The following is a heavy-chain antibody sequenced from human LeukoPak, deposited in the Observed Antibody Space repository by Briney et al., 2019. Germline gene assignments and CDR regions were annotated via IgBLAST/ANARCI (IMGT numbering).Heavy chain of an antibody. J-gene: IGHJ5*02. V-gene: IGHV4-38-2*01. D-gene: IGHD3-3*01. CDR3: ARHVGGGFFGVTEGDNWFDP. CDR1: GYSISSGYY. Sequence: NPSETLSLTCAVYGYSISSGYYWGWIRQPPGKGLEWIGSIYHSGSTYYNPSLKSRVTISVDTSKDQFSLKLSSVTAADTAVYYCARHVGGGFFGVTEGDNWFDPXGQGTLVTVSS. CDR2: IYHSGST.